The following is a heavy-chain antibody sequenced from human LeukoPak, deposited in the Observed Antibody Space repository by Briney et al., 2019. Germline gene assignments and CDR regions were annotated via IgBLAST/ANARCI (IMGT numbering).Heavy chain of an antibody. CDR1: GFTFSSYG. Sequence: PGGSLRLPCAASGFTFSSYGMHWVRQAPGKGLEWVAVISYDGSNKYYADSVKGRFTISRDNSKNTLYLQMNSLRAEDTAVYYCAKDPVDIVVVPAALASEYYFDYWGQGTLVTVSS. CDR2: ISYDGSNK. J-gene: IGHJ4*02. D-gene: IGHD2-2*01. V-gene: IGHV3-30*18. CDR3: AKDPVDIVVVPAALASEYYFDY.